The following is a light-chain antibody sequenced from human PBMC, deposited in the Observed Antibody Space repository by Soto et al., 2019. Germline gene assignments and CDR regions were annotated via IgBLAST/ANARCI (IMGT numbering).Light chain of an antibody. CDR1: QTVRNNY. CDR3: QQCGSSST. CDR2: DAS. Sequence: ECVLTQSPGTLSLSPGERATLSCRASQTVRNNYLAWYQQKPGQAPRLLIYDASSRATGIPDRFSGGGSGTDFTLTISRLEPEDFAVYYCQQCGSSSTFGQGTRLEIK. J-gene: IGKJ5*01. V-gene: IGKV3-20*01.